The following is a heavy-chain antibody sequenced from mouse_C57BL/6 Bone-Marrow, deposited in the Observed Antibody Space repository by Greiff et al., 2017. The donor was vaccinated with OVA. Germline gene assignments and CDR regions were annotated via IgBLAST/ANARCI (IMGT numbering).Heavy chain of an antibody. Sequence: EVKLLESGPGLVKPSQSLSLTCSVTGYSITSGYYWNWIRQFPGNKLEWMGYISYDGSNNYNPSLKNRISITRDTSKNQFFLKLNSVTTEDTATYYCARDPIYYDYDWVAWFAYWGQGTLVTVSA. CDR2: ISYDGSN. D-gene: IGHD2-4*01. CDR3: ARDPIYYDYDWVAWFAY. J-gene: IGHJ3*01. V-gene: IGHV3-6*01. CDR1: GYSITSGYY.